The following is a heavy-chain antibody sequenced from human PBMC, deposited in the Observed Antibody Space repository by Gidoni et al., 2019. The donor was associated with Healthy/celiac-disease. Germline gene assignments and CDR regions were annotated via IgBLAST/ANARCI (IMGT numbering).Heavy chain of an antibody. CDR2: IYYSGST. J-gene: IGHJ5*02. V-gene: IGHV4-39*01. CDR1: GGSISSSSYH. CDR3: ARHVSPYSSSWEALEAGSWFDP. D-gene: IGHD6-13*01. Sequence: QLQLQESGPGLVKPSETLSLTCTVPGGSISSSSYHWGWIRQPPGKGPEWIGSIYYSGSTYYNPSLKSRVTISVDTSKNQFSLKLSSVTAADTAVYYCARHVSPYSSSWEALEAGSWFDPWGQGTLVTVSS.